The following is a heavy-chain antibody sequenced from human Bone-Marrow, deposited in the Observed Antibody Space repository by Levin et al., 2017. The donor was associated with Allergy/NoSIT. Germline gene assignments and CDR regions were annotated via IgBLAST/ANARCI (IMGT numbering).Heavy chain of an antibody. V-gene: IGHV1-18*01. J-gene: IGHJ4*02. Sequence: GGSLRLSCKGSGSTFTAYGISWVRQAPGQGLEWMAWISTYNGDTNYAQKFQGGISMPTDTSASTAYMELRNLRSDDTAVYFCVRDSRDYYDKSGHFPDYWGQGTLVSVSS. D-gene: IGHD3-22*01. CDR3: VRDSRDYYDKSGHFPDY. CDR1: GSTFTAYG. CDR2: ISTYNGDT.